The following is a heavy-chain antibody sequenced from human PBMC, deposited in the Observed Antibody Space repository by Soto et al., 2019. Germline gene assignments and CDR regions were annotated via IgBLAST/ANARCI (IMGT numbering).Heavy chain of an antibody. CDR1: GGSFSGYY. CDR3: ARRVRGGYFDY. J-gene: IGHJ4*02. V-gene: IGHV4-34*01. D-gene: IGHD2-15*01. CDR2: INHSGST. Sequence: SETLSLTCAVYGGSFSGYYWSWIRQPPGKGLEWIGEINHSGSTNYNPSLKSRVTISVDTSKNQFSLKLSSVTAADTAVYYCARRVRGGYFDYWGQGTLVTVSS.